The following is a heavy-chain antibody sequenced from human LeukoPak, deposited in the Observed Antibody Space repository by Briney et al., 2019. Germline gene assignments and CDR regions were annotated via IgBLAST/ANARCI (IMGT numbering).Heavy chain of an antibody. Sequence: PGGSLRLSCAASGFTFSSYAMRWVRQAPGKGLEWVSAISGSGGSTHYADSVKGRFTISRDNSKNTLYLQMNSLRAEDTAVYYCAKGGITGIQNPPYLDCWGQGTLVTVSS. J-gene: IGHJ4*02. CDR1: GFTFSSYA. CDR3: AKGGITGIQNPPYLDC. V-gene: IGHV3-23*01. CDR2: ISGSGGST. D-gene: IGHD1-20*01.